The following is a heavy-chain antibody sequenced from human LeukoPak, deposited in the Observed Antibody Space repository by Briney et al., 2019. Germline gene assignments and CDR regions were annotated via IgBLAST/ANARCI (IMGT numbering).Heavy chain of an antibody. CDR2: ISRSGDIT. Sequence: GGSLRLSCAASGFTFSTYGMNWVRQPPGKGLEWVSTISRSGDITYYADSVKGRFTISRDNSKNTLYLQMNSLRAEDTAIYYCATGSTAVAGTKYWGQGILVTVSS. V-gene: IGHV3-23*01. CDR1: GFTFSTYG. J-gene: IGHJ4*02. CDR3: ATGSTAVAGTKY. D-gene: IGHD6-19*01.